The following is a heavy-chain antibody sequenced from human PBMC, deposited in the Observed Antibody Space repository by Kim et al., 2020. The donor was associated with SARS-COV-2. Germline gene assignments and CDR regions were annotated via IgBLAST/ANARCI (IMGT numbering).Heavy chain of an antibody. J-gene: IGHJ4*02. Sequence: GGSLRLSCAASGFTFSSYSMNWVRQAPGKGLEWVSSISSSSSYIYYTDSVKGRFTISRDNAKNSLYLQMNSLRAEDTAVYYCARDLYGDYVYDYWGQGTLVTVSS. CDR3: ARDLYGDYVYDY. CDR2: ISSSSSYI. D-gene: IGHD4-17*01. CDR1: GFTFSSYS. V-gene: IGHV3-21*01.